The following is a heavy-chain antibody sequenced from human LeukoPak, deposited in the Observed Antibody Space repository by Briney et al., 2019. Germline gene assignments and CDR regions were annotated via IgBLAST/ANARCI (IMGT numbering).Heavy chain of an antibody. Sequence: GRSLRLSCAASGXTFDTYGMHWVRQAPGKGLEWVAVISYDGNNENYVDSVKGRFTISRDNSKNTLYLQMNSLSAEDTAVYYCATRSIYYYYFDYWGQGTLVTVSS. CDR2: ISYDGNNE. D-gene: IGHD3-22*01. V-gene: IGHV3-30*03. CDR1: GXTFDTYG. CDR3: ATRSIYYYYFDY. J-gene: IGHJ4*02.